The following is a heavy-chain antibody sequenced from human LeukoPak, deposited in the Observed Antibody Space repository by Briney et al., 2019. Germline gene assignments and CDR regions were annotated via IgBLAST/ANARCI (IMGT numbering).Heavy chain of an antibody. Sequence: GGSLRLSCAASGFTFINAWMAWVRQAPGKGLEWVSAISGSGGSTYYADSVKGRFTISRDNCKNTLYLQMNSLRAEDTAVYYCARKYSGIGYAFDIWGQGTMVTVSS. J-gene: IGHJ3*02. V-gene: IGHV3-23*01. D-gene: IGHD1-26*01. CDR2: ISGSGGST. CDR3: ARKYSGIGYAFDI. CDR1: GFTFINAW.